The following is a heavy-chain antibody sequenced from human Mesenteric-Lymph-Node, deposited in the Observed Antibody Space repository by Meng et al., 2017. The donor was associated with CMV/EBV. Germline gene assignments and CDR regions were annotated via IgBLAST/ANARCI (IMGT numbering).Heavy chain of an antibody. Sequence: GESLKISCGASGFSFRSYAMNWVRQAPGKGLEWVSSISSSSSYIYYADSVKGRFTISRDNAKNSLYLQMNSLRAEDTAVYYCARVGGDCYSKCFDYWGQGTLVTVSS. CDR2: ISSSSSYI. V-gene: IGHV3-21*01. D-gene: IGHD2-21*01. J-gene: IGHJ4*02. CDR1: GFSFRSYA. CDR3: ARVGGDCYSKCFDY.